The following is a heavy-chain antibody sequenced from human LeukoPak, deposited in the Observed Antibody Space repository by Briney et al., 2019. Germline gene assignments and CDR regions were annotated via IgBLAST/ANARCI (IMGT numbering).Heavy chain of an antibody. CDR1: GYTFTSYY. D-gene: IGHD6-6*01. V-gene: IGHV1-46*01. CDR2: INPSGGST. J-gene: IGHJ4*02. Sequence: GASVKVSCKASGYTFTSYYMHWVRQAPGQGLEWMGIINPSGGSTSYAQKFQGGVTMTRDMSTSTVYMELSSLRSEDTAVYYCAREGSSSIHFDYWGQGTLVTVSS. CDR3: AREGSSSIHFDY.